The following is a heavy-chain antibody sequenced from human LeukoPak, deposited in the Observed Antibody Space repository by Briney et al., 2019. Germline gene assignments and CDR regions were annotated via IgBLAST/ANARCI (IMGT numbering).Heavy chain of an antibody. J-gene: IGHJ2*01. Sequence: GGSLRLSCVVSGFSLSSHGMHWVRQAPGKGLEDVSAISSSGISTFYANSVKGRFTVSRDDSKNTVYLQMGSLRAEDMAVYYCVKWTNYYFALWGRGTLVTVSS. CDR1: GFSLSSHG. V-gene: IGHV3-64*01. CDR3: VKWTNYYFAL. CDR2: ISSSGIST. D-gene: IGHD2-8*01.